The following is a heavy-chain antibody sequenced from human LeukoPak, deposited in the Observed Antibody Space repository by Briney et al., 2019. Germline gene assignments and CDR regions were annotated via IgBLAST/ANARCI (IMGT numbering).Heavy chain of an antibody. V-gene: IGHV4-30-4*07. CDR2: IFYSGTT. CDR3: ARSEQQLVLFDY. D-gene: IGHD6-13*01. CDR1: GGSINNNDFS. Sequence: SETLSLTCAVSGGSINNNDFSWNWIRQPPGKGLEWVGYIFYSGTTYSNPSLKSRVTISVDTSKNQFSLMLSSVTAADTAVYYCARSEQQLVLFDYWGQGTLVTVSS. J-gene: IGHJ4*02.